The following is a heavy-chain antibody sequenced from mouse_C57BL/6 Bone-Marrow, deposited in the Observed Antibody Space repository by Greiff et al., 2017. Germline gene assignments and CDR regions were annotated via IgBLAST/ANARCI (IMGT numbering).Heavy chain of an antibody. J-gene: IGHJ4*01. D-gene: IGHD1-1*02. CDR2: INPNNGGT. Sequence: VQLQQSGPELVKPGASVKISCKASGYTFTDYYMNWVKQSHGKSLEWIGDINPNNGGTSYNQKFKGKATLTVDKSSSTAYMELRSLTSEDSAVYYCARVLWDQGYYAMDYWGQGTSVTVSS. CDR1: GYTFTDYY. V-gene: IGHV1-26*01. CDR3: ARVLWDQGYYAMDY.